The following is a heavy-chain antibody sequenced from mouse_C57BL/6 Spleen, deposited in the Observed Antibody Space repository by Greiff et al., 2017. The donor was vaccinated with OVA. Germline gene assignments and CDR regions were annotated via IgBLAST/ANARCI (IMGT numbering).Heavy chain of an antibody. CDR2: IDPSDSYT. J-gene: IGHJ4*01. CDR1: GYTFTSYW. Sequence: QVQLQQSGAELVMPGASVKLSCKASGYTFTSYWMHWVKQRPGQGLEWIGEIDPSDSYTNYNQKFKGKSTLTVDKSSSTAYMQLSSLTSEDSAVYYCARGSTMVTTDYAMDYWGQGTSVTVSS. CDR3: ARGSTMVTTDYAMDY. D-gene: IGHD2-2*01. V-gene: IGHV1-69*01.